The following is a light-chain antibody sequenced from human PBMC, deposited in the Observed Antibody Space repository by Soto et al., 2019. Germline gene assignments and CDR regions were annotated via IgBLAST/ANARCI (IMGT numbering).Light chain of an antibody. J-gene: IGKJ2*01. V-gene: IGKV1-39*01. CDR3: QQSYSTPPYT. CDR2: AAS. Sequence: DIQMTQSPSTLSGSVGDRFTITCRASQSISTYLHWYQQKPGKAPNLLIYAASTLQSGVPSRFSGSGSGTDFTLTISSLQPEDFATYYCQQSYSTPPYTFGQGTKVDIK. CDR1: QSISTY.